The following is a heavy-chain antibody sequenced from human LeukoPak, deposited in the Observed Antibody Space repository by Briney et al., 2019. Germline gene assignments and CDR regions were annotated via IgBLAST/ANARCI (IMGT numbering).Heavy chain of an antibody. J-gene: IGHJ6*03. CDR3: ARAKLVVVPAAMGHYYYMDV. CDR2: IDSSGSNM. V-gene: IGHV3-48*04. Sequence: PGGSLRLSCAGSGFTFSTYDMSWVRQAPGKGLEWISYIDSSGSNMYYADSVKGRFTIFRDNAKNSLYLQMNNLRVEDTAVYYCARAKLVVVPAAMGHYYYMDVWGKGTTVTVSS. CDR1: GFTFSTYD. D-gene: IGHD2-2*01.